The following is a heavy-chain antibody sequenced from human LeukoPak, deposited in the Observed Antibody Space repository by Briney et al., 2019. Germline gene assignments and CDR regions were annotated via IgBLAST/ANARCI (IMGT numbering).Heavy chain of an antibody. CDR1: SRPIRNECRS. V-gene: IGHV4-31*02. D-gene: IGHD3-22*01. Sequence: SPTLSHPCTVPSRPIRNECRSWSWLRHPPGKGLEWIAYIYYTGTTYYNPSLKSRVTISLDTSKNQFSLKLSSVTAADTAIYYCARGRGRNYYDSSPAWFDPWGQGTLVTVSS. CDR2: IYYTGTT. CDR3: ARGRGRNYYDSSPAWFDP. J-gene: IGHJ5*02.